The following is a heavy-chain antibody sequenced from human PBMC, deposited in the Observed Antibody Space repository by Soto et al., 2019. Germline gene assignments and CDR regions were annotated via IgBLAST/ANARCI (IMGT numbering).Heavy chain of an antibody. CDR1: GFTFSSYA. Sequence: EVQLLESGGGLVQPGGSLRLSCAASGFTFSSYAMSWVRQAPGKGLEWVSAISDSGGSTYYADSVKGRFTISRDNSKNKLYLQMISMRAEESAVYYCAKDSCIQLWLGPSDGMDVWGQGTTVTV. CDR2: ISDSGGST. V-gene: IGHV3-23*01. CDR3: AKDSCIQLWLGPSDGMDV. D-gene: IGHD5-18*01. J-gene: IGHJ6*02.